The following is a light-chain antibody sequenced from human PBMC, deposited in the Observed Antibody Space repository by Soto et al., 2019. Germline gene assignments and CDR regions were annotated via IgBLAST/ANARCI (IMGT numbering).Light chain of an antibody. Sequence: QSVRTQPASESGSPGQSITISCTGTSSDVGGYNYVSWYQQHPGKAPKLMIYEVSNRPSGVSNRFSGSKSGNTASLTISGLHTEDEADYYCSSYTSSSTLVFGTGTKVTVL. CDR1: SSDVGGYNY. CDR3: SSYTSSSTLV. J-gene: IGLJ1*01. V-gene: IGLV2-14*01. CDR2: EVS.